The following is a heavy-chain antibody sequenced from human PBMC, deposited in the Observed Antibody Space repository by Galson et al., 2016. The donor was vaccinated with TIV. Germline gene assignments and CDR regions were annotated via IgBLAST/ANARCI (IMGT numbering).Heavy chain of an antibody. J-gene: IGHJ4*02. CDR1: GYSFTDYY. CDR3: ARDGLDMTTAVALPDY. Sequence: SVKVSCKASGYSFTDYYIHWVRQAPGQGFEWMGWVNPKSGDTNYAQKFQGRVAMTRDTSINTAYMELSRLRPDDTAVYYCARDGLDMTTAVALPDYWGQGTRVTVSS. V-gene: IGHV1-2*02. CDR2: VNPKSGDT. D-gene: IGHD3/OR15-3a*01.